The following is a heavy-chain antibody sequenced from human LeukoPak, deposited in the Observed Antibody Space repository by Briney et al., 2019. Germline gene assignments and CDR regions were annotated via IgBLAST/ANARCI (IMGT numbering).Heavy chain of an antibody. CDR1: GYTFTSYY. CDR2: INPSGGST. J-gene: IGHJ4*02. V-gene: IGHV1-46*01. CDR3: ARGERITIFGVVINEYYFDY. Sequence: ASVKVSCKASGYTFTSYYMHWVRQAPGQGLEWMGIINPSGGSTSYAQKFQGRVTMTRDTSTSTVYMELSSLRSEDTAIYYCARGERITIFGVVINEYYFDYWGQGTLVTVSS. D-gene: IGHD3-3*01.